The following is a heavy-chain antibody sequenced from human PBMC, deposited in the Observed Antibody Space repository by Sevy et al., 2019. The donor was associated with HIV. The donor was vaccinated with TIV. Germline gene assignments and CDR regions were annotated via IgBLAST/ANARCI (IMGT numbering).Heavy chain of an antibody. CDR3: ARGENFWSGYFGLDP. V-gene: IGHV1-2*02. CDR1: AYTFTGFH. D-gene: IGHD3-3*01. CDR2: INPNSGGT. J-gene: IGHJ5*02. Sequence: ASVKVSCKTSAYTFTGFHIHWVRQAPGQGLEWMGWINPNSGGTNYEQKFLGRVTMTTDTSNTTAYMELRSGRSDETAVYYCARGENFWSGYFGLDPWGQGTLVTVSS.